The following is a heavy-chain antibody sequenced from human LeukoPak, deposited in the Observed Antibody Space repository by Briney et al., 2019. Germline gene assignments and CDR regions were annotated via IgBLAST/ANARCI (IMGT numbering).Heavy chain of an antibody. V-gene: IGHV4-31*03. Sequence: SETLSLTCTVSGGSISSGGYYWSWIRQHPGKGLEWIGYIYYSGGTYYNPSLKSRVTISVDTSKNQFSLKLSSVTAADTAVYYCARDRDCSSTSCYTPVGGFDPWGQGTLVTVSS. J-gene: IGHJ5*02. D-gene: IGHD2-2*02. CDR2: IYYSGGT. CDR3: ARDRDCSSTSCYTPVGGFDP. CDR1: GGSISSGGYY.